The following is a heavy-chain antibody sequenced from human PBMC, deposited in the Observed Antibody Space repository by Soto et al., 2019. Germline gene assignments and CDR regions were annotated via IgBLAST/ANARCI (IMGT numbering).Heavy chain of an antibody. Sequence: GGSLRLSCAASGFTFSSYAMSWVRQAPGKGLEWVSAISGSAASTYYADSVKGRFTISRDNSKNKLYLQMNSLRAEDTAVYYCAKDQFYYYGSGSYPYDSFDIWGQGTMVTVSS. CDR1: GFTFSSYA. J-gene: IGHJ3*02. D-gene: IGHD3-10*01. CDR2: ISGSAAST. CDR3: AKDQFYYYGSGSYPYDSFDI. V-gene: IGHV3-23*01.